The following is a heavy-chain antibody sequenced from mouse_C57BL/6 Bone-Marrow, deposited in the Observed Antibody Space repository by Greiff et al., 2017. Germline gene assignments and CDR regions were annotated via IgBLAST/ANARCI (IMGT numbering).Heavy chain of an antibody. CDR2: IWWDDDK. V-gene: IGHV8-8*01. J-gene: IGHJ3*01. D-gene: IGHD1-1*01. CDR3: ARIRRAYYYGSSSFAY. Sequence: QVQLKESGPGILQPSQTLSLTCSFSGFSLSTFGMGVGWIRQPSGKGLEWLAHIWWDDDKYYNPALKSRLTISKDTSKNQVFLKIANVDTADTATYYCARIRRAYYYGSSSFAYWGQGTLVTVSA. CDR1: GFSLSTFGMG.